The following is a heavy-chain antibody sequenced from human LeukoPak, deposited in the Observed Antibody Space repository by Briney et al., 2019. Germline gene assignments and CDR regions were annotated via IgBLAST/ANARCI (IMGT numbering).Heavy chain of an antibody. CDR2: MNPNSGNT. CDR1: GYTFTSYD. Sequence: ASVKVSCKASGYTFTSYDINWVRQATGQGLEWMGWMNPNSGNTGYAQKFQGRVTMTRNTSISTAYMELSSLRSEDTAVYYCARDTLAVAGTGYYYYGMDVWGQGTTVTVSS. D-gene: IGHD6-19*01. V-gene: IGHV1-8*01. J-gene: IGHJ6*02. CDR3: ARDTLAVAGTGYYYYGMDV.